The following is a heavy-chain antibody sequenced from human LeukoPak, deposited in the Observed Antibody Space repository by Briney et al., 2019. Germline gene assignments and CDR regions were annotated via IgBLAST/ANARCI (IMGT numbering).Heavy chain of an antibody. CDR3: AKEEYYGAGSYPDY. Sequence: GGSLRLSCAASGFTFSNYAMSWVRQAPGRGLDWVSIISGTGGNTYYADSVKGRFTINRGNSKNTLYLQMNSLRAEDTAVYYCAKEEYYGAGSYPDYWGQGTLVTVSS. D-gene: IGHD3-10*01. V-gene: IGHV3-23*01. J-gene: IGHJ4*02. CDR2: ISGTGGNT. CDR1: GFTFSNYA.